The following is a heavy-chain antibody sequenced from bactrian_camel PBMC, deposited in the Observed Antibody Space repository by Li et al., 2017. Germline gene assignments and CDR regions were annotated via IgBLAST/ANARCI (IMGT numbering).Heavy chain of an antibody. J-gene: IGHJ4*01. CDR3: ANQAYWGFFY. CDR2: VNSDGTSE. D-gene: IGHD3*01. Sequence: VQLVESGGGLVQPGGSLRLSCAASGFPFSLRAMSWVRQGRGKGVEWVASVNSDGTSEFYADSVKGRFTISRDNAKNTMYLQLNSLKTEDMAMYYCANQAYWGFFYWGQGTQVTVS. V-gene: IGHV3S40*01. CDR1: GFPFSLRA.